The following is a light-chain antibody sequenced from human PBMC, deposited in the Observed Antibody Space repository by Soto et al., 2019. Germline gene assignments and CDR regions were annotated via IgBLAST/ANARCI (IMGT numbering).Light chain of an antibody. CDR1: SSDVGGYDY. CDR2: EVT. CDR3: SSHTSGSTRV. Sequence: QSVLTQPASVSGSPGQSIAISCTGTSSDVGGYDYVSWYQQQPDKAPKLMIYEVTMRPSGVSNRFSGSKSGNTASLTISGLQAEDEADYYCSSHTSGSTRVFGTGTKVTVL. J-gene: IGLJ1*01. V-gene: IGLV2-14*01.